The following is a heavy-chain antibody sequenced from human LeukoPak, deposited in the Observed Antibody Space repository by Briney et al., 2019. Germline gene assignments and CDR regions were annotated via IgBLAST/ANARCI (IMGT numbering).Heavy chain of an antibody. CDR1: GASISSDY. CDR2: IYRTGST. D-gene: IGHD6-19*01. V-gene: IGHV4-4*07. Sequence: SETLSLTCTVSGASISSDYWSWIRQPAGKGLEWIGRIYRTGSTNYNPSLKSRVTMSVDTSKNQLSLKLSSVTAADTAVYYCARGGEFSSGHFFFDYWGQGTPVTVSS. J-gene: IGHJ4*02. CDR3: ARGGEFSSGHFFFDY.